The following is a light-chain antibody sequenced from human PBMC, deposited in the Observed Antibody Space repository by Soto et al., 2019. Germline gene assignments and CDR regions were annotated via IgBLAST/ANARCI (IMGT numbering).Light chain of an antibody. Sequence: QSALTQPASVSGSPGQSITISCTGTSSDVGSYNLVSWYQQHPGKAPKLMIYEGSKRPSGVSNRFSGSKSGNTASLTISGLQAEDEADYYCCSYAGNSGWVFGGGTKVTVL. CDR1: SSDVGSYNL. CDR3: CSYAGNSGWV. V-gene: IGLV2-23*01. CDR2: EGS. J-gene: IGLJ3*02.